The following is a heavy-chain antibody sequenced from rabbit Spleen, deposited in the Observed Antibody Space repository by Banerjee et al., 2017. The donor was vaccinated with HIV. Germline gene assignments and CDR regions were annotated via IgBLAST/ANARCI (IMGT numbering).Heavy chain of an antibody. V-gene: IGHV1S45*01. Sequence: QEQLVESGGGLVQPEGSLTLTCTASGFSFSSSYWICWVRQAPGRGLEWISCIAGSSSGFTYSATWAKGRFTISKTSSTTVTLQMTSLTAADTATYFCARDTGSSFSSYGMDLWGQGTLATVS. D-gene: IGHD8-1*01. CDR3: ARDTGSSFSSYGMDL. J-gene: IGHJ6*01. CDR1: GFSFSSSYW. CDR2: IAGSSSGFT.